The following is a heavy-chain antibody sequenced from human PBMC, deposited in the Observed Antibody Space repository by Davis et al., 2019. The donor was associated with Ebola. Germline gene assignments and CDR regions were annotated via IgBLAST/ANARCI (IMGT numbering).Heavy chain of an antibody. CDR1: GGSISSYY. J-gene: IGHJ6*02. CDR3: ARGPHGPRYCSSTSCYRGGYYYYYGMDV. Sequence: PGGSLRLSCTVSGGSISSYYWSWIRQPPGKGLEWIGEINHSGSTNYNPSLKSRVTISVDTSKNQFSLKLSSVTAADTAVYYCARGPHGPRYCSSTSCYRGGYYYYYGMDVWGQGTTVTVSS. CDR2: INHSGST. D-gene: IGHD2-2*02. V-gene: IGHV4-34*01.